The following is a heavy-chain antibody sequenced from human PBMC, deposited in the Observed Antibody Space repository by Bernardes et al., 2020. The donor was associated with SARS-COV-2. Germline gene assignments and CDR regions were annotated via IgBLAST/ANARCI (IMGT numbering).Heavy chain of an antibody. CDR1: GFIISNYA. V-gene: IGHV3-23*01. J-gene: IGHJ4*02. CDR3: AKNGAYDSSGPYDY. D-gene: IGHD3-22*01. CDR2: ISGSGGMT. Sequence: GGSLRLSCAASGFIISNYAMSWVRQAPGKGLEWVSDISGSGGMTYYADSVKGRFTISRDNSKNTLFLQMNSLRAEDTAVYYCAKNGAYDSSGPYDYWGQGNLGTVST.